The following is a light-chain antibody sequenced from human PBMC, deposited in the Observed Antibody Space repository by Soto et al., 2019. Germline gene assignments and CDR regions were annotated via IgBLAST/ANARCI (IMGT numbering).Light chain of an antibody. CDR2: EVT. J-gene: IGLJ2*01. Sequence: QSVLTQPPSTSGSPGQSVTISCTGTSSDVGGYNYVSWYQQRPGEAPKLLIYEVTKRPSGVPDRFSGAKSGNTASLTVSGLQADDEADYYCSSYSGSYDVVFGGGTKLTVL. V-gene: IGLV2-8*01. CDR1: SSDVGGYNY. CDR3: SSYSGSYDVV.